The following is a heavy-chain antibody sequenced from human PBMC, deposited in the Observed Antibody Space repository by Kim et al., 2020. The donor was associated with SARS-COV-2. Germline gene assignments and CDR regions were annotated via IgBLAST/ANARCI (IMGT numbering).Heavy chain of an antibody. CDR3: ATVPAMIVVVMGLYYCDY. V-gene: IGHV1-24*01. D-gene: IGHD3-22*01. CDR2: FDPEDGET. J-gene: IGHJ4*02. CDR1: GYTLTELS. Sequence: ASVKVSCKVSGYTLTELSMHWVRQAPGKGLEWRGGFDPEDGETIYAQKFQGRVTMTEDTSTDTAYMELSSLRSEDTAVYYCATVPAMIVVVMGLYYCDYWGQGTLVTVSS.